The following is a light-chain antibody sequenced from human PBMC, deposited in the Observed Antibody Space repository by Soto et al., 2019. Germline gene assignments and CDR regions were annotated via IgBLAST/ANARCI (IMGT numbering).Light chain of an antibody. CDR2: GND. CDR3: QSYDRSLKAAI. J-gene: IGLJ2*01. CDR1: SSNTGAGYN. Sequence: QSVLTQPPSVSGAPGQRVTISCTGTSSNTGAGYNVHWYQQLPGTAPKLLIYGNDNRHFGVPDRFSGSKTGASASLAITGLQAEDEDDYYCQSYDRSLKAAIFGGGTKLTVL. V-gene: IGLV1-40*01.